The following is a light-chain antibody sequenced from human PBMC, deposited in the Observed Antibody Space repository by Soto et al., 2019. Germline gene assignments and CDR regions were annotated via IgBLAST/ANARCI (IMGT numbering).Light chain of an antibody. Sequence: DIQITQSPSTLSASVGERVTRGGRASQSISSWLAWYQQKPGKAPKLLIYDASSLESGVPPRFSGSGFGTEFTLTIDSLQPDDFGTYYCQQYNSYALTFGQGTRLEIK. J-gene: IGKJ5*01. CDR2: DAS. V-gene: IGKV1-5*01. CDR1: QSISSW. CDR3: QQYNSYALT.